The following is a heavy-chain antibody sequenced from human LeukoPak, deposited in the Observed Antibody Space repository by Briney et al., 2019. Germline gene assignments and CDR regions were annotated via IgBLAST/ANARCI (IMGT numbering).Heavy chain of an antibody. CDR1: GGSFSGYY. V-gene: IGHV4-34*01. Sequence: SETLSLTCAVYGGSFSGYYWSWIRQPPGKGLEWIGEINHSGSTNYNPSLKSRVTISVDTSKNQFSLKLSSVTAADTAVYYCAREVMTTGLKAFDYWGQGTLVTVSS. CDR3: AREVMTTGLKAFDY. D-gene: IGHD4-17*01. J-gene: IGHJ4*02. CDR2: INHSGST.